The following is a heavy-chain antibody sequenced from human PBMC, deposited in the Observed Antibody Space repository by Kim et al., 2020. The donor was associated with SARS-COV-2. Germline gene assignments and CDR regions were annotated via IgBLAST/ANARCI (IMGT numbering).Heavy chain of an antibody. CDR2: IYYSGST. J-gene: IGHJ6*02. V-gene: IGHV4-31*03. CDR3: ARESVGGSGNPRGYYYGMDV. Sequence: SETLSLTCTVSGDSISSGGYYWSWIRQHPGKGLEWIGYIYYSGSTYYNPSLKSRVTISVDTSKNQFSLKLSSVTAADTAVYYCARESVGGSGNPRGYYYGMDVWGQGTTVTVSS. CDR1: GDSISSGGYY. D-gene: IGHD3-10*01.